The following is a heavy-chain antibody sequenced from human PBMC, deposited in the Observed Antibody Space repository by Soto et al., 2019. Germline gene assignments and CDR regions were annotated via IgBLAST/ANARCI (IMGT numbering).Heavy chain of an antibody. Sequence: GASVKVSCKASGGTFSSYTISWVRQAPGQGLEWMGRIIPILGIANYAQKFQGRVTITADKSTSTAYMELSSLRSEDTAVYYCARVMPLYYYYMDGWVKGNTVTVS. CDR3: ARVMPLYYYYMDG. D-gene: IGHD3-16*01. CDR1: GGTFSSYT. CDR2: IIPILGIA. V-gene: IGHV1-69*02. J-gene: IGHJ6*03.